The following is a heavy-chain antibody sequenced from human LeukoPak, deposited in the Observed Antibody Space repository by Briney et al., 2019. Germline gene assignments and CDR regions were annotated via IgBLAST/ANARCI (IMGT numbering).Heavy chain of an antibody. J-gene: IGHJ4*02. CDR2: ISAYNGNT. D-gene: IGHD5-24*01. Sequence: ASVKVSCKASGYTFTSYGISWVRQAPGQGLEWMGWISAYNGNTNYAQKLQGRVTMTTDTSTSTAYMELRSLRSDDTAVYYCARDISYLKSRDGYKNLDYGGQGTLVTVSS. V-gene: IGHV1-18*01. CDR3: ARDISYLKSRDGYKNLDY. CDR1: GYTFTSYG.